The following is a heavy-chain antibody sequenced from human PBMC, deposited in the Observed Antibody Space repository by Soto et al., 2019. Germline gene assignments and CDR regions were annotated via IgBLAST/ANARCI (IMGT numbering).Heavy chain of an antibody. CDR2: ISYDGNNK. V-gene: IGHV3-30*18. CDR3: AKNPEQPSPGHPAY. J-gene: IGHJ4*02. CDR1: GFPFSSSG. D-gene: IGHD6-13*01. Sequence: QVQLVESGGGVVHPGRSVRLSCAASGFPFSSSGMHWVRQAPGKGLEWVAVISYDGNNKYYADSVKGRFTISRDNSKNTLYLQMNSLRAEDTAVYYCAKNPEQPSPGHPAYWGQGTLVTVSS.